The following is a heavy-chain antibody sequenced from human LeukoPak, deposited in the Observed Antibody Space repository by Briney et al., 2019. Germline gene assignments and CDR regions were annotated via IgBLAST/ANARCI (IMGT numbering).Heavy chain of an antibody. Sequence: SETLSLTCGVSGGSITNTNYWTWVRQPPGKGLEWIGGVNLQGSTNYNPSLMGRVAISVDTSENHISLQLTSVTAADTAVYYCAREGGPYRPLDYSGQGTPVTVSS. V-gene: IGHV4-4*02. J-gene: IGHJ4*02. CDR1: GGSITNTNY. CDR3: AREGGPYRPLDY. CDR2: VNLQGST.